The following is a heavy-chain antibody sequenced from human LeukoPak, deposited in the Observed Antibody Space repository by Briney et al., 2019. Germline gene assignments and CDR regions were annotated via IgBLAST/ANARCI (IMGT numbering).Heavy chain of an antibody. J-gene: IGHJ4*02. Sequence: GASVKVSCKASGYTFTSYYMHWVRQAPGQGLEWMGIINPSGGSTSYAQKFQGRVTMTRDTSTSTVYMELSRLRSDDTAVYYCARGVPYYDSSGSTLLDYWGQGTLVTVSS. CDR2: INPSGGST. CDR1: GYTFTSYY. D-gene: IGHD3-22*01. CDR3: ARGVPYYDSSGSTLLDY. V-gene: IGHV1-46*01.